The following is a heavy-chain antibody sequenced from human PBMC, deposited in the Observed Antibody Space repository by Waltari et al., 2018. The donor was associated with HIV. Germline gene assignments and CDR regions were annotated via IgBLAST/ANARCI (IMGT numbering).Heavy chain of an antibody. CDR2: INPTDGRT. J-gene: IGHJ3*01. CDR3: ARVRCGGGGCQWAFDV. Sequence: QVQLVQSGAEVKKPGASVKISCKTSGASFTSSYIPWVRQAPGQGLVWMGIINPTDGRTTFSQHLLGRISMTRDTPRSTVYMELQSVQPDDTATYYCARVRCGGGGCQWAFDVWGQGTKVTVS. V-gene: IGHV1-46*04. CDR1: GASFTSSY. D-gene: IGHD2-21*01.